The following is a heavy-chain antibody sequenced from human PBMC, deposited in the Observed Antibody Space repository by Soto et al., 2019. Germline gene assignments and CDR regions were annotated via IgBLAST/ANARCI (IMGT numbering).Heavy chain of an antibody. J-gene: IGHJ4*02. V-gene: IGHV4-34*01. Sequence: SETLSLTCAVYGGSFSGYDWSWIRQPPGKGLEWIGEINHSGSTNYNPSLKSRVTISVDTSKNQFSLKLSSVTAADTAVYYCARAGGIWGSSWYYFDYWGQGTLVTVS. CDR1: GGSFSGYD. CDR3: ARAGGIWGSSWYYFDY. D-gene: IGHD6-13*01. CDR2: INHSGST.